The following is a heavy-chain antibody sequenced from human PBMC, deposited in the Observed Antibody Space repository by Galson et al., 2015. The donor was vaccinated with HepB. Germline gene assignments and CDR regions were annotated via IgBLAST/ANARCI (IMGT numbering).Heavy chain of an antibody. CDR3: AGTRFGAVSDAFRL. V-gene: IGHV3-48*02. J-gene: IGHJ3*01. CDR2: ISPSGSTF. D-gene: IGHD3-3*01. CDR1: GFTFSIYS. Sequence: SLRLSCAGSGFTFSIYSFNWVRQAPGKGLEWLSYISPSGSTFYYADSVRGRFTISRDNDTKSLHLQMNSLRDEDTAVYYCAGTRFGAVSDAFRLWGPGTKVTVSS.